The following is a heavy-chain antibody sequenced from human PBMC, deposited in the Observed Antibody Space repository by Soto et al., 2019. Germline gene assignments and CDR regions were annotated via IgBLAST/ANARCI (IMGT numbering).Heavy chain of an antibody. CDR1: GGSFSGYY. Sequence: QVQLQQWGAGLLKPSETLSLTCAVYGGSFSGYYWTWIRQPPGTGLEWIGEINHSGSTNYNPSLKSRVTISVDTSKYQFSLKLTSVTAADTALYYCARDKITGLFDYWGQGTLVTVSS. D-gene: IGHD2-8*02. V-gene: IGHV4-34*01. J-gene: IGHJ4*02. CDR2: INHSGST. CDR3: ARDKITGLFDY.